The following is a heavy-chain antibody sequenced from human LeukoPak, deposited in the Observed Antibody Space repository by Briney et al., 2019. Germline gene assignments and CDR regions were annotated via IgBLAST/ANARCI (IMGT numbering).Heavy chain of an antibody. CDR1: GGTFSSYA. D-gene: IGHD1-26*01. CDR3: ARVPIVGATWYYFDY. V-gene: IGHV1-69*13. Sequence: ASVKVSCKASGGTFSSYAISWVRQAPGQGLEWMGGIIPIFGTANYAQKFQGRVTITADESTSTAYMELSSLRSEDTAVYYCARVPIVGATWYYFDYWGQGTLVTVSS. J-gene: IGHJ4*02. CDR2: IIPIFGTA.